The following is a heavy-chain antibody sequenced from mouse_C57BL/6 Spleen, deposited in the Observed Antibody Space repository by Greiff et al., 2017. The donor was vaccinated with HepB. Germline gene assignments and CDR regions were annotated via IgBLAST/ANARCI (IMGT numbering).Heavy chain of an antibody. CDR3: TTYYYYGSFAY. J-gene: IGHJ3*01. V-gene: IGHV14-4*01. CDR1: GFNIKDDY. D-gene: IGHD1-1*01. Sequence: VHVKQSGAELVRPGASVKLSCTASGFNIKDDYMHWVKQRPEQGLEWIGWIDPENGDTEYASKFQGKATITADTSSNTAYLQLSSLTSEDTAVYYCTTYYYYGSFAYWGQGTLVTVSA. CDR2: IDPENGDT.